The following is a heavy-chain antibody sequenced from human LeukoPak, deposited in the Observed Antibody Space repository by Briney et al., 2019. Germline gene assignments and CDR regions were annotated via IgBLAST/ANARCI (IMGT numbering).Heavy chain of an antibody. CDR2: INPKSGDT. Sequence: GASVKVSCKASGYTFTGYYMHWVRQAPGQGLEWMGWINPKSGDTNYAQNFQDRVTMTWDTSVSTVYMEMSSLTSADTAVYYCASKGAGYCRATKCQGAFDIWGQGSMVTVSS. CDR1: GYTFTGYY. D-gene: IGHD2-2*01. CDR3: ASKGAGYCRATKCQGAFDI. V-gene: IGHV1-2*02. J-gene: IGHJ3*02.